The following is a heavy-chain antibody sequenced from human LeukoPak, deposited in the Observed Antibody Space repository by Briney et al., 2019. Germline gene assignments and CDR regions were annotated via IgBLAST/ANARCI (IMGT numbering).Heavy chain of an antibody. J-gene: IGHJ4*02. CDR3: TTNHFD. CDR1: GFTFTTAW. CDR2: SISKSDGGTT. V-gene: IGHV3-15*01. D-gene: IGHD2/OR15-2a*01. Sequence: GGSLGLSCAASGFTFTTAWMSWVRQAPGKGLEWVGRSISKSDGGTTDYAAPVKGRFTISRDDSKNMLYLQMNSLRTEDTAVYYCTTNHFDWGQGTLVTVSS.